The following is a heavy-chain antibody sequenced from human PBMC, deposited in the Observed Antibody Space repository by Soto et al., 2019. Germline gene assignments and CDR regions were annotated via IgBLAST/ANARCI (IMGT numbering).Heavy chain of an antibody. CDR2: IYYSGST. V-gene: IGHV4-30-4*01. J-gene: IGHJ4*02. Sequence: QVQLQESGPGLVKPSQTLSLTCTVSGGSISSGDYYWSWIRQPPGKGLEWIGYIYYSGSTYYNPSLKSRVTISVDTSKNQCSLKLSSVTAADTAVYYCARGHYYDSSGYDHCFDYWGQGTLVTVSS. CDR1: GGSISSGDYY. CDR3: ARGHYYDSSGYDHCFDY. D-gene: IGHD3-22*01.